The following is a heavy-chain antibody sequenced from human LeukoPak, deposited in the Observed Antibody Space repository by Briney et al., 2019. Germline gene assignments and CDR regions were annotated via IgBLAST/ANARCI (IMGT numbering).Heavy chain of an antibody. CDR1: GFTFSSYA. CDR2: ISSNGGST. J-gene: IGHJ4*02. V-gene: IGHV3-64*01. CDR3: AREEESGDFDY. Sequence: GGSLRLSCAASGFTFSSYAMHWVRQAPGKGLEYVSAISSNGGSTYYANSVKGGFTISRDNSKNTLYLQMGSLRAEDMAVYYCAREEESGDFDYWGQGTLVTVSS. D-gene: IGHD2-15*01.